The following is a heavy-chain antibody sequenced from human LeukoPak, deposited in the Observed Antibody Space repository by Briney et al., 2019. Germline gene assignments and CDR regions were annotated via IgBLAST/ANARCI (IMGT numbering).Heavy chain of an antibody. Sequence: SETLSLTCAVYGGSFSGYYWSWIRQPPGKGLEWIGEINHSGSTNYNPSLRSRVTISVDTSKNQFSLKLSSVTAADTAVYYCARSRGWSPIGYWGQGTLVTVSS. CDR2: INHSGST. V-gene: IGHV4-34*01. CDR3: ARSRGWSPIGY. J-gene: IGHJ4*02. D-gene: IGHD6-19*01. CDR1: GGSFSGYY.